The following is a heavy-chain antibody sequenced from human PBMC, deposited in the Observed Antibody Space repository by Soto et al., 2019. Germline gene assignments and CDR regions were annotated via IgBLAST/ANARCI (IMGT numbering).Heavy chain of an antibody. CDR3: ARGSAIQRTGNSDF. Sequence: QVQLVQSGAEVKRPGASVKVSCTTSGYKFADYNMNWVRQATGRGLEWLGYMNSFSGGSDFAPKFKDRLTLTKNTSISTAYLELTTLRDDDTAVYYCARGSAIQRTGNSDFWGQGTPVTVSS. D-gene: IGHD6-19*01. CDR1: GYKFADYN. V-gene: IGHV1-8*02. J-gene: IGHJ4*02. CDR2: MNSFSGGS.